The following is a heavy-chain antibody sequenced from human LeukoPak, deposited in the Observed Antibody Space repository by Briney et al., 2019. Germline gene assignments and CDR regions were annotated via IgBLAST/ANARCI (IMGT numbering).Heavy chain of an antibody. V-gene: IGHV3-30*02. Sequence: PGGSLRLSCAASGFTFNSYGMHWVRQAPGKGLEWVAFIRYDGSNKYYADSVKGRFTISRDNSKNTLYLQMNSLRAEDTAVYYCVRRPYGSGSYYDYWGQGTLVTVSS. CDR2: IRYDGSNK. CDR1: GFTFNSYG. J-gene: IGHJ4*02. D-gene: IGHD3-10*01. CDR3: VRRPYGSGSYYDY.